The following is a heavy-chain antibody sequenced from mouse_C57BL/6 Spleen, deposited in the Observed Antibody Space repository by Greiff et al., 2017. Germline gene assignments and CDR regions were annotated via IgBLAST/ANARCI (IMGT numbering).Heavy chain of an antibody. D-gene: IGHD4-1*01. V-gene: IGHV1-26*01. CDR3: ARSSWDAMDY. J-gene: IGHJ4*01. CDR1: GYTFTDYY. CDR2: INPNNGGT. Sequence: EVKLQQSGPELVKPGASVKISCKASGYTFTDYYMNWVKQSHGKSLEWIGDINPNNGGTIYNQKFKGKATLTVAKSSSTAYMELRSLTSEDSAVYYCARSSWDAMDYWGQGTSVTVSS.